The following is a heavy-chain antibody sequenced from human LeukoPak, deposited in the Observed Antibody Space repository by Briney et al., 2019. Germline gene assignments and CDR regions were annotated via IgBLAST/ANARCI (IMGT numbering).Heavy chain of an antibody. V-gene: IGHV3-21*01. CDR3: AGKGPMVGAPYYYYMDV. J-gene: IGHJ6*03. CDR1: GFTFSSYS. CDR2: ISSSSSYI. D-gene: IGHD1-26*01. Sequence: GGSLRLSCAASGFTFSSYSMNWVRQAPGKGLEWVSSISSSSSYIYYADSVKGRFTISRGNAKNSLYLQMNSLRAEDTAVYYCAGKGPMVGAPYYYYMDVWGKGTTVTVSS.